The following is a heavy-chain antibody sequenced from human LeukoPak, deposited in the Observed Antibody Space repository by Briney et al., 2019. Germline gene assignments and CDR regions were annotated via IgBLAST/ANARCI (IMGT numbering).Heavy chain of an antibody. Sequence: PSETLSLTCTVSSASISSGDYYWSWIRQPPGKGLECIGHIYYSGSTYYNPSLKSRVTISVDTSKNQFSLKLSSVTAADTAVYYCARGRGVPYYYDSSGYYPADYWGQGTLVTVSS. CDR3: ARGRGVPYYYDSSGYYPADY. CDR1: SASISSGDYY. V-gene: IGHV4-30-4*01. CDR2: IYYSGST. J-gene: IGHJ4*02. D-gene: IGHD3-22*01.